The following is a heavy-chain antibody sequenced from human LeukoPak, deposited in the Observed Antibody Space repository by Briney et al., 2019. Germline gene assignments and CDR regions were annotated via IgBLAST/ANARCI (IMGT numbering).Heavy chain of an antibody. CDR1: GFTFSTYA. J-gene: IGHJ4*02. CDR3: ARDFRAYSSDIYS. D-gene: IGHD5-18*01. V-gene: IGHV3-30-3*01. CDR2: ISYDGSSK. Sequence: GGSLRLSCAASGFTFSTYAMHWVRQAPGKGLEWVAVISYDGSSKYYADSVKGRFTISRDGSKNMLYLQMNSLKPEDTAVYYCARDFRAYSSDIYSWGQGTLVTVSS.